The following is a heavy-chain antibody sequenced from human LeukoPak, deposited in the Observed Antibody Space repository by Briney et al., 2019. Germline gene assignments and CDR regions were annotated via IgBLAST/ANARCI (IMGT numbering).Heavy chain of an antibody. D-gene: IGHD5-18*01. J-gene: IGHJ4*02. Sequence: GGSLRLSCAASGFTVSSNYMSWVRQAPGKGLEWVSVIYSGGSTYYADSVKGRFTISRDNSKNTLYLQMNSLRAGDTAVYYCVRTHTAMVPTYYFDYWGQGTLVTVSS. CDR1: GFTVSSNY. V-gene: IGHV3-53*01. CDR3: VRTHTAMVPTYYFDY. CDR2: IYSGGST.